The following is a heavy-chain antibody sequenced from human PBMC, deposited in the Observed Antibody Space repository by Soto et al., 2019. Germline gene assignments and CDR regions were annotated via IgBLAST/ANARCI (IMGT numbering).Heavy chain of an antibody. V-gene: IGHV3-74*01. D-gene: IGHD5-18*01. CDR2: IDNAGTDS. Sequence: EVQLVESGGCLVQPGGSLSLSCAASGFTLSGSSMHWVRQAPGKGLVWVSGIDNAGTDSTYADSVKGRFTSCRDNAKSMLYLRMNSLRVEYTAVYYCSRGWLGRDVWGNGTTFTGSS. CDR1: GFTLSGSS. CDR3: SRGWLGRDV. J-gene: IGHJ6*04.